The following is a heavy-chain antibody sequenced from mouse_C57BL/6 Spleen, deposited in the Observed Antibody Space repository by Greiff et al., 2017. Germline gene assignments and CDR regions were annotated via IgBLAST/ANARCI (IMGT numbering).Heavy chain of an antibody. D-gene: IGHD2-3*01. CDR3: ARDDGYRGYFDV. CDR1: GYTFTDYN. J-gene: IGHJ1*03. Sequence: DVQLQESGPELVKPGASVKIPCKASGYTFTDYNMDWVKQSHGKSLEWIGDINPNNGGTIYNQKFKGKATLTVDKSSSTAYMELRSLTSEDTAVYYCARDDGYRGYFDVWGTGTTVTVSS. V-gene: IGHV1-18*01. CDR2: INPNNGGT.